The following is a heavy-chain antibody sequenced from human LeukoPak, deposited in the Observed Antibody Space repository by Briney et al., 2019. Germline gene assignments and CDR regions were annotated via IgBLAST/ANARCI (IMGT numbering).Heavy chain of an antibody. V-gene: IGHV4-59*01. CDR2: IYYSGST. Sequence: SETLSLTCTVSGGSISSYYWSWIRQPPGKGLEWIRYIYYSGSTNYNPSLKSRVTISVDTSKNQFSLKLSSVTAADTAVYYCARLLGYDFWSGYRGYNWFDPWGQGTLVTVSS. CDR1: GGSISSYY. J-gene: IGHJ5*02. D-gene: IGHD3-3*01. CDR3: ARLLGYDFWSGYRGYNWFDP.